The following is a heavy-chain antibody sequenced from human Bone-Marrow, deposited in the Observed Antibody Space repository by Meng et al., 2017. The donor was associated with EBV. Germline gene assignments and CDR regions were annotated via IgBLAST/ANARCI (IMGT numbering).Heavy chain of an antibody. CDR2: VIPMTGVA. CDR1: GGTFRSDA. CDR3: ASESGRGFTPDD. D-gene: IGHD3-10*01. V-gene: IGHV1-69*01. J-gene: IGHJ4*02. Sequence: QVQLVQPGAEVKKPGSAVMVSCKTSGGTFRSDAISWVRQAPGQGLVWMGGVIPMTGVAHYAQKFQDRVSIIADESTSTHYLELSSLRSEDTAIYFCASESGRGFTPDDWGQGTLVTVAS.